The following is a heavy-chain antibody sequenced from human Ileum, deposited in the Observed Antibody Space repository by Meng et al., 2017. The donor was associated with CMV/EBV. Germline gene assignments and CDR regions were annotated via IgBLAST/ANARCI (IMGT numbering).Heavy chain of an antibody. D-gene: IGHD3-3*01. Sequence: GGSLRLSCAASGFTFSSYSMNWVRQAPGKGLEWVSYISSSSSTIYYADSVKGRFTISRDNAKNSLYLQMNSLRAEDTAVYYCAREYKAPKRFLEWSDAFDIWGQGTRVTVSS. CDR1: GFTFSSYS. CDR2: ISSSSSTI. CDR3: AREYKAPKRFLEWSDAFDI. J-gene: IGHJ3*02. V-gene: IGHV3-48*04.